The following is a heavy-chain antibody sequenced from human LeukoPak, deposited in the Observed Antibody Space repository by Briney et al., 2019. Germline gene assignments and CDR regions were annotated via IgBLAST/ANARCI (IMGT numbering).Heavy chain of an antibody. CDR1: GGSFSGYY. J-gene: IGHJ4*02. D-gene: IGHD1-14*01. CDR2: INHSGST. V-gene: IGHV4-34*01. CDR3: ARGRRSDY. Sequence: PSETLSLTCAVYGGSFSGYYWSCIRQPPGKGLEWIGEINHSGSTNYNPSFKSRVTISVDTSKNQFSLELSSVTAADTAVYYCARGRRSDYWGQGTLVTVSS.